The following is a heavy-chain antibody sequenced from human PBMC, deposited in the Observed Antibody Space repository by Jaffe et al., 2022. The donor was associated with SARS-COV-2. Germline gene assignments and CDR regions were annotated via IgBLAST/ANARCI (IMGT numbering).Heavy chain of an antibody. CDR2: ISWDGGST. Sequence: EVQLVESGGVVVQPGGSLRLSCAASGFTFDDYTMHWVRQAPGKGLEWVSLISWDGGSTYYADSVKGRFTISRDNSKNSLYLQMNSLRTEDTALYYCAKDISYDSSGYYGFYYYYGMDVWGQGTTVTVSS. V-gene: IGHV3-43*01. CDR1: GFTFDDYT. CDR3: AKDISYDSSGYYGFYYYYGMDV. D-gene: IGHD3-22*01. J-gene: IGHJ6*02.